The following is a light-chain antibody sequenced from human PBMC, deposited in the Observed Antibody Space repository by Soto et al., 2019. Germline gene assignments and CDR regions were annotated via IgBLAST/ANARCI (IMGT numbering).Light chain of an antibody. CDR2: NAS. CDR1: QSVGRDY. V-gene: IGKV3-20*01. J-gene: IGKJ5*01. CDR3: QQHGISHIT. Sequence: EIVLTQSPATLSLSPGERATLSCRASQSVGRDYLAWYQQKPGQAPRLVIYNASNRASGIPDRFSGSGSGTDFTLTITRLEPDDSAVYYCQQHGISHITFGQGTRLEIK.